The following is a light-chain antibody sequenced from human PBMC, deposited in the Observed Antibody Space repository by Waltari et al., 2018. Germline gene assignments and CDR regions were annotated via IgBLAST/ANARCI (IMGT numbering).Light chain of an antibody. CDR3: LSRDISSTRF. J-gene: IGLJ2*01. V-gene: IGLV3-19*01. Sequence: SSELTQDPTVSVALGQTVRITCQGDSLRRYSASWYQQRPGQAPVLVFYGQDNRPSGIPDRFSGSTSGYTATLTITGTQAEDEADYYCLSRDISSTRFFGGGTRLTV. CDR1: SLRRYS. CDR2: GQD.